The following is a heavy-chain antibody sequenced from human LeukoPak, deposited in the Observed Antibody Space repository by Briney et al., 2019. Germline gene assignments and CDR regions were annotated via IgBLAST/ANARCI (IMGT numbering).Heavy chain of an antibody. V-gene: IGHV3-21*01. CDR3: ARVCRCSSSWLHAFDI. CDR2: ISSSSSYI. D-gene: IGHD6-13*01. Sequence: GGSLRLSCAASGFTFSSYDMSWVRQAPGRGLEWVSSISSSSSYIYYADSVKGRFTISRDNAKNSLYLQMNSLRAEDTAVYYCARVCRCSSSWLHAFDIWGQGTMVTVSS. CDR1: GFTFSSYD. J-gene: IGHJ3*02.